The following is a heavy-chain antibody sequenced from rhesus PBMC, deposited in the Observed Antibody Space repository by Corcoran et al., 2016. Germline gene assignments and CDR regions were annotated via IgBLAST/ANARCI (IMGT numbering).Heavy chain of an antibody. CDR1: GGSISSGYYY. D-gene: IGHD1-26*01. Sequence: QVQLQESGPGLVKPSETLSLTCAVSGGSISSGYYYWSWIRQPPGKGLEWIGYNTYGRSTRYNPSPKSRVTISRDTSKNQFSLKLSSVTAADTAVYYCARDPATGTTEIVDYWGQGVLVTVSS. J-gene: IGHJ4*01. CDR3: ARDPATGTTEIVDY. CDR2: NTYGRST. V-gene: IGHV4-122*02.